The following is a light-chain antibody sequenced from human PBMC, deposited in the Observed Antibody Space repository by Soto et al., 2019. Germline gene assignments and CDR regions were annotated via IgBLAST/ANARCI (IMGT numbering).Light chain of an antibody. CDR3: SLYTSENTYV. CDR1: STDFVSYNR. V-gene: IGLV2-18*01. J-gene: IGLJ1*01. CDR2: ESS. Sequence: QSVLTQPPSVSGSPGQSVTISCTGTSTDFVSYNRVSWYQQPPGTAPKLISYESSNRPSGVPDRFSGSKSGNTAALTISGLQAADEADYYCSLYTSENTYVFGTGNKVTGL.